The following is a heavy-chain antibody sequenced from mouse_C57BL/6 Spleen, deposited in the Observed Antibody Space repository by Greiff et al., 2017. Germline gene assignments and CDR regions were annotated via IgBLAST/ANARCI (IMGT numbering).Heavy chain of an antibody. D-gene: IGHD4-1*01. Sequence: EVQRVESGGGLVKPGGSLKLSCAASGFTFSSYAMSWVRQTPEKRLEWVATISDGGSYTYYPDNVKGRFTISRDNAKNNLYLQMSHLKSEDTAMYYCAREGNWDWYFDVWGTGTTVTVSS. CDR1: GFTFSSYA. CDR2: ISDGGSYT. J-gene: IGHJ1*03. CDR3: AREGNWDWYFDV. V-gene: IGHV5-4*01.